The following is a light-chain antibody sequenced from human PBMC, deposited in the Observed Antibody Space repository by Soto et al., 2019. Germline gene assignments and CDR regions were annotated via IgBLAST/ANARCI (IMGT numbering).Light chain of an antibody. Sequence: QSVLTQPASVSGSPGQSIAIAGTGTSSDVGGYNYVSWYQQHPGKAPKLMIYEVSNRPSGVSNRFSGSKSGNTASLTISGLQAEDEADYYCSSYTSSSTPYVFGTGTKVTV. CDR3: SSYTSSSTPYV. V-gene: IGLV2-14*01. CDR2: EVS. CDR1: SSDVGGYNY. J-gene: IGLJ1*01.